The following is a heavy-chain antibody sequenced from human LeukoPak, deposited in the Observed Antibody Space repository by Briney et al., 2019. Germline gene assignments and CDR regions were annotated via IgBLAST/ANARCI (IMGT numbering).Heavy chain of an antibody. J-gene: IGHJ4*02. CDR3: AKGERLWFGKYLDY. CDR2: ISGSGGST. Sequence: PGGSLRLSCAASGFTFSSYAMSWVRQAPGKGLEWVSAISGSGGSTYYADSVKGRFTISRDNSKNTLYLQMNSLRAEDTAVYYCAKGERLWFGKYLDYWGQGTLVTVSS. V-gene: IGHV3-23*01. CDR1: GFTFSSYA. D-gene: IGHD3-10*01.